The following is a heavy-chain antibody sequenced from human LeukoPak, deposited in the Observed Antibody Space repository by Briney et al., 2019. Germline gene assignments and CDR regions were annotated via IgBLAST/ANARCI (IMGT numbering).Heavy chain of an antibody. CDR2: IYYSGST. CDR3: ARGLVAAGTDY. V-gene: IGHV4-28*03. Sequence: PSETLSLTCAVSGYSISSSNWWGWIRQPPGKGLEWIGYIYYSGSTYYSPSLKGRVTMSIDTSKNQFSLKLSSVTAVDTAVYYCARGLVAAGTDYWGQGTLVTVSS. D-gene: IGHD6-13*01. CDR1: GYSISSSNW. J-gene: IGHJ4*02.